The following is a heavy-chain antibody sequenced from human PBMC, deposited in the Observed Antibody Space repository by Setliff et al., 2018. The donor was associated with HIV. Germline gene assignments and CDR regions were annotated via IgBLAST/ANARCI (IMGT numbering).Heavy chain of an antibody. CDR2: ISYDGTYK. J-gene: IGHJ6*02. Sequence: GGSLRLSCAASGFTFNNYAIHWVRQAPGKGLEWVALISYDGTYKYYAESVKGRFTISRDNSRNSLSLQLNSLQAEDTAIYYCARTRALTSRSHTLFHALDVWGRGTPVTVSS. V-gene: IGHV3-30*04. CDR1: GFTFNNYA. D-gene: IGHD3-10*01. CDR3: ARTRALTSRSHTLFHALDV.